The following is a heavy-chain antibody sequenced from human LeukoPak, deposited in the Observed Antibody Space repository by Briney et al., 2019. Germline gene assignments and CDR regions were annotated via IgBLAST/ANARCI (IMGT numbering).Heavy chain of an antibody. D-gene: IGHD6-19*01. CDR2: INHSGST. V-gene: IGHV4-34*01. CDR1: GGSFSGYY. CDR3: ASIAVAGRGY. J-gene: IGHJ4*02. Sequence: KPPETLSLTCAVYGGSFSGYYWSWIRQPPGKGLEWIGEINHSGSTNYNPSLKSRVTISVDTSKNQFSLKLSSVTAADTAVYYCASIAVAGRGYWGQGTLVTVSS.